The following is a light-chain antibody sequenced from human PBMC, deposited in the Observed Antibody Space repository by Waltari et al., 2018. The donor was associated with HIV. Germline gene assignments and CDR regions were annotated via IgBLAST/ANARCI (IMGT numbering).Light chain of an antibody. CDR3: QSYDSSLSAWV. Sequence: QSVLTQPPSVSGAPGQRVSISCTGSSSNIGEGYDVHWYQELPGTAPKLLISGDNNRPSGVPVRFSGSKSGTSASLAITGLQFEDEADYYCQSYDSSLSAWVFGGGTKLTVL. V-gene: IGLV1-40*01. CDR1: SSNIGEGYD. J-gene: IGLJ3*02. CDR2: GDN.